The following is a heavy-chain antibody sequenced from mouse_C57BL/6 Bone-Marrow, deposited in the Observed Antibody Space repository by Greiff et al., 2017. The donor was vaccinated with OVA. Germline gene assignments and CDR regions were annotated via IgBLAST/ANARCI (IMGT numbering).Heavy chain of an antibody. D-gene: IGHD4-1*01. CDR3: AKKLDYYAMDY. Sequence: EVNVVESGGGLVKPGGSLKLSCAASGFTFSDYGMHWVRQAPEKGLEWVAYISSGSSTIYYADTVKGRFTISRDNAKNTLFLQMTSLRSEDTAMYYCAKKLDYYAMDYWGQGTSVTVSS. J-gene: IGHJ4*01. CDR2: ISSGSSTI. CDR1: GFTFSDYG. V-gene: IGHV5-17*01.